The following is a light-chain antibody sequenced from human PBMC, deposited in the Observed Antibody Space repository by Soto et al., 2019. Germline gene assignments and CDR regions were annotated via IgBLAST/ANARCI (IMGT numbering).Light chain of an antibody. CDR2: GAS. CDR3: QQYGSSPLLT. J-gene: IGKJ4*01. V-gene: IGKV3-20*01. CDR1: QSVSNNY. Sequence: EIVLTQSPGTLSLSPGERATLSCRAIQSVSNNYLAWYQQKPGQAPRLLIYGASSRATGIPDRFSGSGSGTDFTLTISRLEPEDFAVYYCQQYGSSPLLTFGGGTKVDIK.